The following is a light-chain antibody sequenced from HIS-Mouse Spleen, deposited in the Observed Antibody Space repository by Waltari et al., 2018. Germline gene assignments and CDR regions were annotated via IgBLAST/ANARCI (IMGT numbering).Light chain of an antibody. CDR1: SSNIGNNY. Sequence: QSVLTQPPSVSAAPGQKVTISCSGSSSNIGNNYVSLYQQLPGTAPKLIIYDNNKRPSGIPDRFSGSKSGNTASLTISGLQAEDEADYYCSSYTSSSTEVFGGGTKLTVL. J-gene: IGLJ2*01. CDR3: SSYTSSSTEV. V-gene: IGLV1-51*01. CDR2: DNN.